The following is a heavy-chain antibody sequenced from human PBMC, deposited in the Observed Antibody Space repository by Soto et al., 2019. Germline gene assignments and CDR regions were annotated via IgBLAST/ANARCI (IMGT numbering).Heavy chain of an antibody. D-gene: IGHD6-19*01. J-gene: IGHJ4*02. CDR3: TTVVPGYSSGWYVSEDFDY. CDR1: GFTFSNAW. V-gene: IGHV3-15*01. CDR2: IKSKTDGGTT. Sequence: GGSLRLSCAASGFTFSNAWMSWVRQAPGKGLEWVGRIKSKTDGGTTDYAAPVKGRFTISRDDSKNTLYLQMNSLKTEDTAVYYCTTVVPGYSSGWYVSEDFDYWGQGTLVTVSS.